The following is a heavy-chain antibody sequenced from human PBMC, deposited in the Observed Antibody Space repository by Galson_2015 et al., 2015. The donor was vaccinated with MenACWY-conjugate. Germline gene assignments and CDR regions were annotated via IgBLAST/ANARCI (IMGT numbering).Heavy chain of an antibody. Sequence: SLRLSCAASGFTFSSFSMNWVRQAPGKGLEWVANIKQDGSEKYYVDSVKGRFTISRDNAKNSLYLQMNSLRAEDTAVFYCAREAPTALSYYFYYYMDVWGKGTTVTVSS. CDR1: GFTFSSFS. V-gene: IGHV3-7*01. CDR2: IKQDGSEK. J-gene: IGHJ6*03. CDR3: AREAPTALSYYFYYYMDV. D-gene: IGHD1-1*01.